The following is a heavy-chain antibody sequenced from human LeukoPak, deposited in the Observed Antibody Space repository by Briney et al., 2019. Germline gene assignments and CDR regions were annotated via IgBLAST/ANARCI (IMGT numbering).Heavy chain of an antibody. Sequence: ASVKVSCKASGYTFTAYYLHWVRQAPGQGLEWMGWVDPNSGGTKYVQKFQGRFTMTRDTSKNTAYMELSRLRFDDTAVYFCARDNYGILDYWGQGTLVTVSS. D-gene: IGHD3-10*01. CDR3: ARDNYGILDY. CDR2: VDPNSGGT. CDR1: GYTFTAYY. V-gene: IGHV1-2*02. J-gene: IGHJ4*02.